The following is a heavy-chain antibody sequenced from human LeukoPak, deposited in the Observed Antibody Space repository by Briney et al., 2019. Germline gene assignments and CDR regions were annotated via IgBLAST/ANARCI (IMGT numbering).Heavy chain of an antibody. Sequence: SETLSLTCTVSGGSISSYYWSWIRQPPGKGLEWIGYIYYSGSTNYNPSLKSRVTISVDTPKNQFSLKLSSVTAADTAVYYCALIPDYYYGSGSYYNYWGQGTLVTVSS. D-gene: IGHD3-10*01. V-gene: IGHV4-59*12. CDR3: ALIPDYYYGSGSYYNY. CDR1: GGSISSYY. J-gene: IGHJ4*02. CDR2: IYYSGST.